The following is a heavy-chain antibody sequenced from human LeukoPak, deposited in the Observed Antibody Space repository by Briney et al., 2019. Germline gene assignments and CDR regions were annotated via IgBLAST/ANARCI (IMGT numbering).Heavy chain of an antibody. D-gene: IGHD1-1*01. J-gene: IGHJ4*02. CDR2: ISFSGSPT. Sequence: GGSLRLSCAASGFTFSDYYMSWIRQAPGKGLEWVSYISFSGSPTQYADSVKGRFTISRDNAKNSLYLQMNSLRVEDTAVYFCAKSRSGSANWALQIFDNWGQGTLVTVSS. CDR3: AKSRSGSANWALQIFDN. V-gene: IGHV3-11*01. CDR1: GFTFSDYY.